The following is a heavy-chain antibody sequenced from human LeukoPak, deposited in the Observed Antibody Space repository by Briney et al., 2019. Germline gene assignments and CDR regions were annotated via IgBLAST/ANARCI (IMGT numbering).Heavy chain of an antibody. CDR1: GGSISSYY. V-gene: IGHV4-59*01. CDR2: IYYSGSS. D-gene: IGHD2-15*01. J-gene: IGHJ4*02. Sequence: PSETLSLTCTVSGGSISSYYWSWIRQSPGKGLEWIGYIYYSGSSNYNPSPKSRITISVDTSKNQFSLKLSSVTAADTAVYYCARDRGPLYYFDYWGQGTLVTVSS. CDR3: ARDRGPLYYFDY.